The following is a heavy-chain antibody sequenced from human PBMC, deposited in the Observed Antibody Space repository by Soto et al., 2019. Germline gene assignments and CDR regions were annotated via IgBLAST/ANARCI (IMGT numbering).Heavy chain of an antibody. CDR3: ASHALHSSGFTDY. CDR2: IYYSGST. Sequence: PSETLSLTCTVSGGSISSSSYYWGWIRQPPGRGLEWIGSIYYSGSTYYNPSLKSRVTISVDTSKNQFSLKLSPVTAAETAVYYCASHALHSSGFTDYRGHGTLVLVSS. J-gene: IGHJ4*01. CDR1: GGSISSSSYY. D-gene: IGHD6-19*01. V-gene: IGHV4-39*01.